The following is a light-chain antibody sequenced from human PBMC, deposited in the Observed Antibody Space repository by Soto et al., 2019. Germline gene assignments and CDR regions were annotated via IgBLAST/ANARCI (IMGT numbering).Light chain of an antibody. V-gene: IGLV1-40*01. CDR3: QAYDNSLRGWV. CDR1: SSNFGAGHG. J-gene: IGLJ3*02. Sequence: QSVLTQPPSVSGAPGQTGTISCTGSSSNFGAGHGVHWYQQLPGTAPKLLIYGDFNRPSGVPARFSASRSGTSASLAITGLQADDEATYYCQAYDNSLRGWVFGGGTKLTVL. CDR2: GDF.